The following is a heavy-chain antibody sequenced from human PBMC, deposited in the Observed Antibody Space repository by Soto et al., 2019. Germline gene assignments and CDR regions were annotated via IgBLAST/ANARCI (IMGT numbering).Heavy chain of an antibody. D-gene: IGHD3-10*01. J-gene: IGHJ5*01. Sequence: EVQLVESGGGSVLPGGSLRLSCAASGFYFSGDWMHWVRQVPGGGLEWVSRINTDGSNTLYADYVKGRFTISRDNAKSTLYLQLSRLRADDTAVYYCVRAAARGDSWGQGTLVSVSS. CDR1: GFYFSGDW. CDR2: INTDGSNT. V-gene: IGHV3-74*01. CDR3: VRAAARGDS.